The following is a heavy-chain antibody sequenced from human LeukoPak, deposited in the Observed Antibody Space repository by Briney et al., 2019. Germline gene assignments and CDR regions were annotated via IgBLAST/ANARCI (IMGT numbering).Heavy chain of an antibody. CDR1: GFTFTSYS. CDR2: ISSLSTYI. J-gene: IGHJ4*02. Sequence: GGSLRLSCAASGFTFTSYSMNWVRQAPGKGLEWVSSISSLSTYIYYADSVKGRFTISRDNAKNSLYLQMNSLRAEDTAVYYCARGPPHCSGGSCYSGLDYWGQGTLVTVSS. V-gene: IGHV3-21*01. CDR3: ARGPPHCSGGSCYSGLDY. D-gene: IGHD2-15*01.